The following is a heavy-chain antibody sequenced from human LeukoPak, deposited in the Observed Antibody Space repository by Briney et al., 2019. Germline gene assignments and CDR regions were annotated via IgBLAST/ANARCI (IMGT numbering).Heavy chain of an antibody. Sequence: GASVKVSCKASGGTFSSYAISWVRQAPGQGLEWMGGIIPIFGTANYAQKFQGRVTITADESTSTAYMELSSLRSEDTAVYYCARDISRGRYDFWSGYVPMDVWGQGTTVTVSS. V-gene: IGHV1-69*13. CDR3: ARDISRGRYDFWSGYVPMDV. D-gene: IGHD3-3*01. J-gene: IGHJ6*02. CDR1: GGTFSSYA. CDR2: IIPIFGTA.